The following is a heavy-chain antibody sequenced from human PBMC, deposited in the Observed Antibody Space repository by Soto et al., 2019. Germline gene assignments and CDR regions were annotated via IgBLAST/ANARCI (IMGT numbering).Heavy chain of an antibody. D-gene: IGHD6-19*01. CDR3: AKEITVAGDFDY. J-gene: IGHJ4*01. Sequence: QVQLVESGGGVVQPGRSLRLPCVASGFTFSSYGIHWVRQAPGKGLEWVAVISYDGSNEYYADSVKGRFTISRDNSKNTLYLQMDSLRPEDTAVYYCAKEITVAGDFDYWGHGTLVTVSS. CDR1: GFTFSSYG. V-gene: IGHV3-30*18. CDR2: ISYDGSNE.